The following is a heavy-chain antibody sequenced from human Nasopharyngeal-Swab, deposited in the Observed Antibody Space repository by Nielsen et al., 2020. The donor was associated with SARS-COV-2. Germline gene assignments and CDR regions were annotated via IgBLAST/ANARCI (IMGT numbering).Heavy chain of an antibody. D-gene: IGHD3-10*01. V-gene: IGHV3-30*03. CDR3: ATPEVGFGGPDY. J-gene: IGHJ4*02. Sequence: GESLKISCAASGFTFSSYAMHWVRQAPGKGLEWVAVISYDGSNKYYADSVKGRFTISRDNAKNSLYLQMNSLRAEDTAVYYCATPEVGFGGPDYWGQGTLVTVSS. CDR2: ISYDGSNK. CDR1: GFTFSSYA.